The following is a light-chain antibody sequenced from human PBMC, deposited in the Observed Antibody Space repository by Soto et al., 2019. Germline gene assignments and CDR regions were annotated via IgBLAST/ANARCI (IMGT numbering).Light chain of an antibody. Sequence: EIVLTQSPATLSLSPGERATLSCRASESISSYLAWYQQKPGQAPSLLIYDASNRATGIPARFSGSGSGTDFTLTIDNLEADDFAVYYCQQRSKWPLTFGGGTKVEIK. V-gene: IGKV3-11*01. CDR1: ESISSY. J-gene: IGKJ4*01. CDR3: QQRSKWPLT. CDR2: DAS.